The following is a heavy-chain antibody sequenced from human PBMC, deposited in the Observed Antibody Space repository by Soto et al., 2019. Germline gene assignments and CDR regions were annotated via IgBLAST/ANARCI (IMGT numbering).Heavy chain of an antibody. D-gene: IGHD3-22*01. CDR1: GFTFGDYA. V-gene: IGHV3-49*03. J-gene: IGHJ3*02. CDR2: IRSKAYGGTT. CDR3: TRDLRITMIVVVKAPPDAFDI. Sequence: PGGSLRLSCTASGFTFGDYAMSWFRQAPGKGLEWVGFIRSKAYGGTTEYAASVKGRLTISRDDSKSIAYLQMNSLKTEDTAVYYCTRDLRITMIVVVKAPPDAFDIWGQGTMVTVSS.